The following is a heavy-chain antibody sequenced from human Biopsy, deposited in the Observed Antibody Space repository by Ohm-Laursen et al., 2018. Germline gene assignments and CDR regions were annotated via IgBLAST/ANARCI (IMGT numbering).Heavy chain of an antibody. Sequence: ASVKVSCKASGYTFTGQDLHWVRQVPGQGLEWMGWIIPHSGTTKFAQDFQGRVTMTRDTSITSAYMELLRLRSDDTAVYYCSKGQDLSSGAEYFQHWGQGALVTVSS. J-gene: IGHJ1*01. CDR3: SKGQDLSSGAEYFQH. D-gene: IGHD6-19*01. V-gene: IGHV1-2*02. CDR1: GYTFTGQD. CDR2: IIPHSGTT.